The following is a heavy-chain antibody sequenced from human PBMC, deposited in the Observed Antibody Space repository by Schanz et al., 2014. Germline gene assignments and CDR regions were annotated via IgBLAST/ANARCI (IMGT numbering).Heavy chain of an antibody. Sequence: QAQLMESGGGVVQPGTSLILSCSVSGFSLNTYGIHWFRQPAGKGLEWVAVIWYDENNKYYADSVKGRFTISRDNSKNTLYLQMNTLRAEDTAVYYCARDRGYCSGGSCLTFDYWGQGTLVTVSS. CDR1: GFSLNTYG. CDR3: ARDRGYCSGGSCLTFDY. J-gene: IGHJ4*02. CDR2: IWYDENNK. D-gene: IGHD2-15*01. V-gene: IGHV3-33*01.